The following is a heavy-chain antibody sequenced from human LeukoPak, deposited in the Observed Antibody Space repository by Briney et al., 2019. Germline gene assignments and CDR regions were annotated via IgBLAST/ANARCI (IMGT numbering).Heavy chain of an antibody. V-gene: IGHV1-69*02. CDR1: GGTFSSYT. J-gene: IGHJ4*02. D-gene: IGHD3-22*01. CDR2: IIPILGIA. Sequence: SVKVSCKASGGTFSSYTISWVRQAPGQGLEWTGRIIPILGIANYAQKFQGRVTITADKSTSTAYMELSSLRSEDTAVYYCASALTYYYDSSGYFGGYWGQGTLVTVSS. CDR3: ASALTYYYDSSGYFGGY.